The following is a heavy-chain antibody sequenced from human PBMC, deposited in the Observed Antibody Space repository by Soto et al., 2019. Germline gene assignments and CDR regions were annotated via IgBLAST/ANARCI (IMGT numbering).Heavy chain of an antibody. V-gene: IGHV1-69*02. Sequence: QVQLVQSGAEVKKPGSSVKVSCKASGGTFSSYTISWVRQAPGQGLEWMGRIIPILGIANHAQKFQGRVTITADKSTSTAYMDLSSLRSEDTAVYYCARGTYYYGSGSYRDYWGQGTLVTFSS. J-gene: IGHJ4*02. CDR1: GGTFSSYT. CDR2: IIPILGIA. CDR3: ARGTYYYGSGSYRDY. D-gene: IGHD3-10*01.